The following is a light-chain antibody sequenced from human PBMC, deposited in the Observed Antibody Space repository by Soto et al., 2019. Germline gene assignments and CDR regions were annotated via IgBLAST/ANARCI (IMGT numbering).Light chain of an antibody. J-gene: IGKJ1*01. Sequence: DVQMTQSPSSLSASVGDRVTITCRASQGISTYLAWYQQKPGKVPKVLIYAASTLQSGVPSRFSGSGSGADFTLTISSLQPGDVATYYCQNYIRAPWTFGQGAKVDI. CDR1: QGISTY. CDR2: AAS. CDR3: QNYIRAPWT. V-gene: IGKV1-27*01.